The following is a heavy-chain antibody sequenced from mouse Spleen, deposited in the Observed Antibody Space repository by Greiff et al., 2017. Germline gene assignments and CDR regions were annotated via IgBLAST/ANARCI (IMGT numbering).Heavy chain of an antibody. J-gene: IGHJ2*01. CDR2: ISGGGSYT. Sequence: EVKLVESGGGLVKPGGSLKLSCAASGFTFSSYGMSWVRQTPEKRLEWVATISGGGSYTYYPDSVKGRFTISRDNAKNNLYLQMSSLNSEDTAVYYCARVYGNLFDYWGQGTTLTVSS. V-gene: IGHV5-9-2*01. D-gene: IGHD2-1*01. CDR1: GFTFSSYG. CDR3: ARVYGNLFDY.